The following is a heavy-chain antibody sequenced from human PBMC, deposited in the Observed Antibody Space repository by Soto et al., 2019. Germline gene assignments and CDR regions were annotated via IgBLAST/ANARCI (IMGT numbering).Heavy chain of an antibody. CDR3: DRVTRLTLDY. V-gene: IGHV4-30-4*02. J-gene: IGHJ4*02. Sequence: SETLSLTCTVSGGSISSGDYYWSWIRQPPGKGLEWIGYIYYSGSTYYNPSLKSRVTISVDTSKNQFSLKLSSVTAADKAVYYCDRVTRLTLDYWGQGTLVTVSS. CDR2: IYYSGST. CDR1: GGSISSGDYY. D-gene: IGHD3-16*01.